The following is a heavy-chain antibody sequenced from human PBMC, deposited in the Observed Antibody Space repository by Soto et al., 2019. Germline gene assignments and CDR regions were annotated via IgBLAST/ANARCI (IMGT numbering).Heavy chain of an antibody. J-gene: IGHJ4*02. Sequence: QVQLVQSGPDVKKPGASVKVSCNSSGFTFTSYGFSWVRQAPGEGLEWMGWVSAHNGYTTYAQKFLGRVTMTTDPSTNTVYMGLRSLASYATDVYYCARAETSVAVALGDLWGQGTVITVSS. D-gene: IGHD6-19*01. CDR1: GFTFTSYG. V-gene: IGHV1-18*01. CDR2: VSAHNGYT. CDR3: ARAETSVAVALGDL.